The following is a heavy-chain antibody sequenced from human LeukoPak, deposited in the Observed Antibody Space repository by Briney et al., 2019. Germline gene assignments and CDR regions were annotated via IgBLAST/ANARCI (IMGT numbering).Heavy chain of an antibody. CDR1: GGTFSSYA. CDR2: IIPIFGTA. V-gene: IGHV1-69*05. Sequence: GASVKVSCKASGGTFSSYAISWVRQAPGQGLEWMGRIIPIFGTANYAQKFQGRVTITTDESTSTAYMELSSLRSEDTAVYYCARQTHDSSGYYQHFDYWGQGTLVTVSS. CDR3: ARQTHDSSGYYQHFDY. D-gene: IGHD3-22*01. J-gene: IGHJ4*02.